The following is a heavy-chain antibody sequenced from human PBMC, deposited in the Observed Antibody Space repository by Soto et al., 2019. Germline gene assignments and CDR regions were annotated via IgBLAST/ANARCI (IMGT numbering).Heavy chain of an antibody. CDR3: ARWYSSGWLNWFDP. Sequence: SETLSLTGTVSGGSISSYYWSWIRQPPGKGLEWIGYIYYSGSTNYNPSLKSRVTISVDTSKNQFSLKLSSVTAADTAVYYCARWYSSGWLNWFDPWGQGTLVTVSS. D-gene: IGHD6-19*01. V-gene: IGHV4-59*01. J-gene: IGHJ5*02. CDR2: IYYSGST. CDR1: GGSISSYY.